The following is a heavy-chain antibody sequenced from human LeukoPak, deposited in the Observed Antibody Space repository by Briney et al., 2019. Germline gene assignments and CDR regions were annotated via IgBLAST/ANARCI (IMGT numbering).Heavy chain of an antibody. Sequence: GGSLRLSCAASGFTFSSYAMSWVRQAPGKGLEWVSAISGSGGRTYYADSVKGRFTISRDNSKNALYLQMNSLRAEDTAVYYCARGVTGTTTILSYYYYGMDVWGQGTTVTVSS. CDR3: ARGVTGTTTILSYYYYGMDV. D-gene: IGHD1-7*01. CDR2: ISGSGGRT. V-gene: IGHV3-23*01. CDR1: GFTFSSYA. J-gene: IGHJ6*02.